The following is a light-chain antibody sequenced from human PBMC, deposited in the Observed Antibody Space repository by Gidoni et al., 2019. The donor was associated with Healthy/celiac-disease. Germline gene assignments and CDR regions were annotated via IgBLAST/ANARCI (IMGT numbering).Light chain of an antibody. J-gene: IGLJ2*01. Sequence: QSVLTPPPSVSGAPGQMVTISCTGSSSNIGAGYDVHWYQQLPGTAPKLLIYGNSNRTSGVPDRFSGSKSGTSASLAITGLQAEDEADYYCQSYDSSLSGSVVFGGGTKLTVL. CDR2: GNS. CDR1: SSNIGAGYD. V-gene: IGLV1-40*01. CDR3: QSYDSSLSGSVV.